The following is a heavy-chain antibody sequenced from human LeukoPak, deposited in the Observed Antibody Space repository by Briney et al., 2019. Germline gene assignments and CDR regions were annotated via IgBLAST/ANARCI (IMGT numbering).Heavy chain of an antibody. CDR1: GGSFSGYY. J-gene: IGHJ5*02. D-gene: IGHD2-2*02. V-gene: IGHV4-34*01. Sequence: SETLSLTCAVYGGSFSGYYWSWIRQPPGKGLEWIGEINHSGSTNYNLSLKSRVTISVDTSKNHFSLNLSSVTAADTAVYYCARARLDSIVVVPAAIRNNWFDPWGQGTLVTVSS. CDR2: INHSGST. CDR3: ARARLDSIVVVPAAIRNNWFDP.